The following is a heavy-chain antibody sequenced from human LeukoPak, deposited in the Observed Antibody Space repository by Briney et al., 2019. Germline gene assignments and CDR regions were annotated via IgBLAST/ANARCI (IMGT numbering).Heavy chain of an antibody. CDR2: ISGGGSTT. D-gene: IGHD3-10*01. Sequence: PGGSLKLSCTASGFTFSSYGMSWVRQAPGKGLEWVASISGGGSTTYNTDAVKGRFTISRDYSKSTVSLQMSSLRVEDTAVYYCAKGGAYGSGSYFDYWGQGTLVTVSS. V-gene: IGHV3-23*01. J-gene: IGHJ4*02. CDR1: GFTFSSYG. CDR3: AKGGAYGSGSYFDY.